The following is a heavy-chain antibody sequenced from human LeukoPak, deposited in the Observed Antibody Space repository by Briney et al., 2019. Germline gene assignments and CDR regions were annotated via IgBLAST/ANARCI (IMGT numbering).Heavy chain of an antibody. CDR1: GFTFSSYA. D-gene: IGHD4-4*01. CDR3: AKVPYSNYVGYFDY. V-gene: IGHV3-23*01. Sequence: GGSLRLSCAASGFTFSSYAMSWVRQAPGKGLEWVSAISGSGGSAYYADSVKGRFTISRDNSKNTLYLQMNSLRAEDTAVYYCAKVPYSNYVGYFDYWGQGTLVTVSS. J-gene: IGHJ4*02. CDR2: ISGSGGSA.